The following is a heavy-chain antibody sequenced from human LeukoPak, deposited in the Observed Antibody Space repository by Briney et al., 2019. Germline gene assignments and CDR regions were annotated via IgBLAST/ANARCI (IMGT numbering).Heavy chain of an antibody. J-gene: IGHJ4*02. V-gene: IGHV3-48*03. CDR2: ISRGGDTI. CDR3: ARGRLLRLPYFFDY. CDR1: GFTFSNYE. D-gene: IGHD1-26*01. Sequence: GGSLRLSCAASGFTFSNYEMHWVRQAPGEGLEWLSYISRGGDTIYYAESVKGRFTISSDSANNSLYLQMNNLRAEDTAVYYCARGRLLRLPYFFDYWGQGTLVTVSS.